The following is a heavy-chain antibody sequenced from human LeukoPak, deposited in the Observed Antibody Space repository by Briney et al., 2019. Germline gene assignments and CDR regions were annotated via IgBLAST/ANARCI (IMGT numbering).Heavy chain of an antibody. CDR2: ISSSSSYI. CDR3: ACSGYSSSWYSDY. Sequence: GGSLRFSCAASGFTFSSYSMNWVRQAPGKGLEWVSSISSSSSYIYYADSVKGRFTISRDNAKNSLYLQMNSLRAEDTAVYYCACSGYSSSWYSDYWGQGTLVTVSS. J-gene: IGHJ4*02. CDR1: GFTFSSYS. D-gene: IGHD6-13*01. V-gene: IGHV3-21*01.